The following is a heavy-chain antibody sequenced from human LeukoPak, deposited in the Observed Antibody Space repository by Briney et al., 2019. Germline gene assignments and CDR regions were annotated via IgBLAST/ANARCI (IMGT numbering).Heavy chain of an antibody. CDR2: INHSGST. Sequence: SETLSLTCVVYGGSFSGYYWSWIRQPPGKGLEWIGEINHSGSTNYNLSLKSRVTISVDTSKNQFSLKLSSVTAADTAVYYCARGSKGIQLWLRFRWYFYYWGQGTLVTVSS. D-gene: IGHD5-18*01. J-gene: IGHJ4*02. CDR1: GGSFSGYY. V-gene: IGHV4-34*01. CDR3: ARGSKGIQLWLRFRWYFYY.